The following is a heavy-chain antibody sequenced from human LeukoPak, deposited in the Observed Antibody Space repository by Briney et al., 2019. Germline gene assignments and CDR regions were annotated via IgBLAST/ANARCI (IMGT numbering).Heavy chain of an antibody. CDR1: GYTFTSYD. CDR2: MNPNSGNT. Sequence: ASVKVSCKASGYTFTSYDINWVRQATGQGLEWMGWMNPNSGNTGYAQKFQGRVTITADKSTNTAYMDLSSLRSEDTAMYYCARWGDAYSSGWSDYYYYYYMDVWGKGTTVTVSS. D-gene: IGHD6-19*01. J-gene: IGHJ6*03. CDR3: ARWGDAYSSGWSDYYYYYYMDV. V-gene: IGHV1-8*03.